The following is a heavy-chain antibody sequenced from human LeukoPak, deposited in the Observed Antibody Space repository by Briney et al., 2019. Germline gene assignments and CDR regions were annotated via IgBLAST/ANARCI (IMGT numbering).Heavy chain of an antibody. CDR2: INAGNGNT. CDR1: GYTFTSYA. CDR3: ARGKAAGRGNYYYYMGV. Sequence: ASVKVSCKASGYTFTSYAMHWVRQAPGQRLEWMGWINAGNGNTKYSQKFEGRVTITRDTSASTAYMELSSLRSEDTSVYYCARGKAAGRGNYYYYMGVWGKGTTVTVSS. J-gene: IGHJ6*03. D-gene: IGHD6-13*01. V-gene: IGHV1-3*01.